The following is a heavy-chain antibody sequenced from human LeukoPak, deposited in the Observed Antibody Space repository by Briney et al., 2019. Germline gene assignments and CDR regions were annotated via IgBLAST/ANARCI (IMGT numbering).Heavy chain of an antibody. D-gene: IGHD3/OR15-3a*01. Sequence: SETLSLTCTVSGGSISSSSYYWVWIRQPPGKGLEWIGSIYYSGSTYYNPSLKSRVTISVDTSKNQFSLELTSVTAADTAVYYCARQTGSGLFILPGGQGTLVTVSS. V-gene: IGHV4-39*01. J-gene: IGHJ4*02. CDR1: GGSISSSSYY. CDR3: ARQTGSGLFILP. CDR2: IYYSGST.